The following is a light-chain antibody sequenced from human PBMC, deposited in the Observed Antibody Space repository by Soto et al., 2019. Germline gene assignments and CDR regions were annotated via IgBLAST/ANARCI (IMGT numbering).Light chain of an antibody. V-gene: IGLV2-8*01. CDR1: RNDVGGFSY. Sequence: ALTQPPSASGSLGQSVTISCTGTRNDVGGFSYVSWYQQHPGKAPKLLIYGVTKRPSGVPDRFSGSKSGNTASLTVSGLQAEDEADYYCASYADDNSEVFGTGTKLPVL. CDR2: GVT. J-gene: IGLJ1*01. CDR3: ASYADDNSEV.